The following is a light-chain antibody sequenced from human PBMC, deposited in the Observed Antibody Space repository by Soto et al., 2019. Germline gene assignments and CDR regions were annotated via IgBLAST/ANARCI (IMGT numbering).Light chain of an antibody. CDR1: GSDIGGSDH. Sequence: QSALIQPASVSGSPGQSITISCTGTGSDIGGSDHVSWYQQHPGKAPKLLIYEVSYRPSGVSNHFSASKSGNTASLTVSGLQADDEADYYCSSYTSSNTLIFGGGTKLTVL. V-gene: IGLV2-14*01. CDR3: SSYTSSNTLI. J-gene: IGLJ2*01. CDR2: EVS.